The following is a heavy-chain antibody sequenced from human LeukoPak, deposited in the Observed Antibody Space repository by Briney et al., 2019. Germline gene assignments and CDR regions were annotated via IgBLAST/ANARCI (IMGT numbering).Heavy chain of an antibody. CDR2: INHSGST. Sequence: SETLSLTCAVYGGSFSGYYWSWIRQPPGKGLEWIGEINHSGSTNYNPSLKSRVTISVDTSKNQFSLKLNSVTPEDTAVYYCARVSRGRDRTGEPTFYFDYWGQGALVTVSS. CDR1: GGSFSGYY. CDR3: ARVSRGRDRTGEPTFYFDY. D-gene: IGHD7-27*01. J-gene: IGHJ4*02. V-gene: IGHV4-34*01.